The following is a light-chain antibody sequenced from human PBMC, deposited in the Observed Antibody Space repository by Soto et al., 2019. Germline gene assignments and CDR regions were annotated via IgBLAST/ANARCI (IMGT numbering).Light chain of an antibody. V-gene: IGLV8-61*01. J-gene: IGLJ2*01. CDR1: SGSVSTSYY. CDR2: NTN. Sequence: QSVVTQEPSVSVSPGGTVTLTCGLTSGSVSTSYYPSWYQQTPGQAPRTLIYNTNTRSSGVTDRFSGSILANKAALTITGAEADEESDYYCVFTRGSGISVFGGGTKLTVL. CDR3: VFTRGSGISV.